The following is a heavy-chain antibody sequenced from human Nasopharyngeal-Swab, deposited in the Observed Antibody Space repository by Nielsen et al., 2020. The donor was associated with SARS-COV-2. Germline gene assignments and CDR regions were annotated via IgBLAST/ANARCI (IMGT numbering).Heavy chain of an antibody. V-gene: IGHV4-4*02. D-gene: IGHD1-14*01. Sequence: VRQAPGKGLEWIGEIYPSGSTKYNPSLKSRVTISVDKSKNQFSLKLSSVTAADTAVYYCASSSGTPFDYWGQGTLVTVSS. CDR2: IYPSGST. J-gene: IGHJ4*02. CDR3: ASSSGTPFDY.